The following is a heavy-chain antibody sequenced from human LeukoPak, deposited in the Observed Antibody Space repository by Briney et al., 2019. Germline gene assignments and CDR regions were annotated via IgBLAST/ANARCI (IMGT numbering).Heavy chain of an antibody. J-gene: IGHJ3*02. V-gene: IGHV3-23*01. Sequence: GGSLRLSCAASGFSFSVYAMSWVRQAPGKGLEWVSSISGSGGRTYYTNSVKGRFTISRDNSKNTLYLQMNSLRAEDTAVYYCATPFPNVGLGYAFDIWGQGTMVTVSS. CDR1: GFSFSVYA. CDR3: ATPFPNVGLGYAFDI. D-gene: IGHD5-18*01. CDR2: ISGSGGRT.